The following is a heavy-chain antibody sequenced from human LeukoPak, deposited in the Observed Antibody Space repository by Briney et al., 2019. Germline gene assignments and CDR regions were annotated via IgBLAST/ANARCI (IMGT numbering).Heavy chain of an antibody. D-gene: IGHD3-22*01. CDR1: GYSISSNYY. V-gene: IGHV4-38-2*02. J-gene: IGHJ4*02. CDR2: IYHSGST. Sequence: SETLSLTCIVSGYSISSNYYWGWIRQPPGKGLEWIGSIYHSGSTYYNPSLKSRLTISVDTSKNQFSLKLNFVTVADTAVYYCARAIVVVITEEYYFDYWGQGILVTVSS. CDR3: ARAIVVVITEEYYFDY.